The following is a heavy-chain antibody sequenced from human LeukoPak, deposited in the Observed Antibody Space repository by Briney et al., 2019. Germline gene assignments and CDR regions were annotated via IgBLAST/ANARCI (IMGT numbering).Heavy chain of an antibody. V-gene: IGHV1-46*01. CDR3: AREIGPSQLHLCGSAFDW. CDR2: INTSGGSP. Sequence: EGPVKVSCKAYGYTTTNYYMHWVRLPPPRGVEWMGIINTSGGSPSYAQKFQGSVTMTRDTSTSTVYMGLSSLRSEDTAVYYCAREIGPSQLHLCGSAFDWWGQGRLVTV. J-gene: IGHJ4*02. D-gene: IGHD5-18*01. CDR1: GYTTTNYY.